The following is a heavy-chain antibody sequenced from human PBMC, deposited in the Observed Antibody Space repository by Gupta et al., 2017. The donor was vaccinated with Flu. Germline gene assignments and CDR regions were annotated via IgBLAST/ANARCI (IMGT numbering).Heavy chain of an antibody. D-gene: IGHD4-17*01. V-gene: IGHV4-39*01. CDR1: GGSVSSSNYY. CDR2: IYYTGST. J-gene: IGHJ4*02. CDR3: ATSIGNGGYPSRFDY. Sequence: QVQLQESGPGLVKPSETLSLTCTVSGGSVSSSNYYWGWIRQPPGKGLEWIANIYYTGSTFYNPSLKSRVTISADTSKNQFSLNLSSVTAADTAVYYCATSIGNGGYPSRFDYWGQGTLIIVSA.